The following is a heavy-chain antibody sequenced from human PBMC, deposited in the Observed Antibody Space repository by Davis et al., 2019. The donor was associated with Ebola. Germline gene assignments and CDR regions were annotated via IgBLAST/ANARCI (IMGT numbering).Heavy chain of an antibody. V-gene: IGHV3-74*01. J-gene: IGHJ5*02. CDR2: INSDGSTT. CDR1: GFTFSSYW. D-gene: IGHD2-15*01. CDR3: ARGNRFCSGDICANWFDP. Sequence: GESLKISCAASGFTFSSYWMHWVRQAPGKGLVWVSHINSDGSTTSYADSVKGRFTISSDNAKNTLYLQMNSLRAEDKAVYYCARGNRFCSGDICANWFDPWGQGTLVTVSS.